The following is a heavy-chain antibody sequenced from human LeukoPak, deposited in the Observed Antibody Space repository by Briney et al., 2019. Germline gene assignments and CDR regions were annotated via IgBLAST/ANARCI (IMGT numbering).Heavy chain of an antibody. V-gene: IGHV4-34*01. CDR2: INHSGST. CDR1: GGSFSGYY. D-gene: IGHD1-26*01. J-gene: IGHJ6*02. Sequence: PSETLSLACAVYGGSFSGYYWSWIRQPPGKGLEWIGEINHSGSTNYNPSLKSRVTISVDTSKNQFSLKLSSVTAADTAVYYCARDRVGATPGYYYYGMDVWGQGTTVTVSS. CDR3: ARDRVGATPGYYYYGMDV.